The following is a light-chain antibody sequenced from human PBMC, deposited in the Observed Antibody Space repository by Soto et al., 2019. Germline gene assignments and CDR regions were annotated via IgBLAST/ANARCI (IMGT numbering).Light chain of an antibody. Sequence: EVVLTQSPNTLSLSPGERATLSCWASQSLRSSYLAWYQRKPGQAPRLLIYGASTRATGIPDRFSGGGSGTEFTLTISSLQSEDFAVYSCQQYNNWPRGTFGQGTKLEIK. CDR3: QQYNNWPRGT. V-gene: IGKV3-15*01. J-gene: IGKJ2*02. CDR1: QSLRSSY. CDR2: GAS.